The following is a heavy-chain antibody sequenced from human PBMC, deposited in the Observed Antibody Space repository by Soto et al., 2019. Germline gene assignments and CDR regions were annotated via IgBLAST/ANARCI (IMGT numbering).Heavy chain of an antibody. CDR1: GFTFSDYY. CDR3: ARGSLIPLIGATIIDAFDI. V-gene: IGHV3-11*01. D-gene: IGHD5-12*01. CDR2: ISSSGSTI. Sequence: GGSLRLSCAASGFTFSDYYMSWIRQAPGKGLEWVSYISSSGSTIYYADSVKGRFTISRDNAKNSLYLQMNSLRAEDTAVYYCARGSLIPLIGATIIDAFDIWGQGTMVTVSS. J-gene: IGHJ3*02.